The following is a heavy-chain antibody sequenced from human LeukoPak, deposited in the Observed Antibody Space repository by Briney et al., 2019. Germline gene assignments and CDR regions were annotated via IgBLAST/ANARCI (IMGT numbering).Heavy chain of an antibody. J-gene: IGHJ4*02. Sequence: PGRSLRLSCAASGFSFSNYDMHWVRQAPGKGLEWVAVIWYDGCNKYYADSVKGRFTISRDNSKNTLYLQMNSLRVEDTAVYYCARGDPTVTTKQNLDYWGQGTLVTVSS. D-gene: IGHD4-17*01. CDR3: ARGDPTVTTKQNLDY. CDR2: IWYDGCNK. CDR1: GFSFSNYD. V-gene: IGHV3-33*01.